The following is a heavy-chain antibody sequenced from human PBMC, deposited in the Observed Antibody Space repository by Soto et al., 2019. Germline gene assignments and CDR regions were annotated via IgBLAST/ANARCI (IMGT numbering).Heavy chain of an antibody. D-gene: IGHD3-10*01. CDR2: MNPNSGNT. CDR3: ARDKFHGSGSKSDYYYYMDV. Sequence: HGASVKVSCKASGYTFTSYDINWVRQATGQGLEWMGWMNPNSGNTGYAQKFQGRVTMTRNTSISTAYMELSSLRSEDTAVYYCARDKFHGSGSKSDYYYYMDVWGKGTTVTVS. CDR1: GYTFTSYD. J-gene: IGHJ6*03. V-gene: IGHV1-8*01.